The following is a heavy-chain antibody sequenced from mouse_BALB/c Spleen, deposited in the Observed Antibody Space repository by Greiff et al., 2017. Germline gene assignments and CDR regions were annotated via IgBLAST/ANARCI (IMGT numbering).Heavy chain of an antibody. CDR1: GFTFTSYT. Sequence: QVQLQQSGAELARPGASVKMSCKASGFTFTSYTMHWVKQRPGQGLEWIGYINPSSGYTNYNQKFKDKATLTADKSSSTSYMHVSSLTSEDSAVYYCERPDYYDSSCAEYWYFDVWGEGTTVTVSS. V-gene: IGHV1-4*01. CDR3: ERPDYYDSSCAEYWYFDV. D-gene: IGHD1-1*01. CDR2: INPSSGYT. J-gene: IGHJ1*01.